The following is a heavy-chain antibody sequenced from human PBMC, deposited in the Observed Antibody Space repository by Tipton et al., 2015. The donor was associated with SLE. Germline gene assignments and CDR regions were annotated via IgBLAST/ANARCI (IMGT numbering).Heavy chain of an antibody. V-gene: IGHV3-NL1*01. CDR2: IYSGGST. CDR1: GFIFSSYD. J-gene: IGHJ4*02. D-gene: IGHD3-22*01. Sequence: SLRLSCAASGFIFSSYDMHWVRQAPGKGLEWVSVIYSGGSTYYADSVKGRFTISRDNSKNTLYLQMNSLRAEDTAVYYCAKDHLIVVAPDYWGQGTLVTVSS. CDR3: AKDHLIVVAPDY.